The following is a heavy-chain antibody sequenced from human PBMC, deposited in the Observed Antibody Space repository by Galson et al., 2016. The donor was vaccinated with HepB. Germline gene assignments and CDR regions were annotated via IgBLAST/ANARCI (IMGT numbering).Heavy chain of an antibody. CDR1: GSSFTTYW. J-gene: IGHJ5*02. V-gene: IGHV5-10-1*01. D-gene: IGHD3-3*02. Sequence: QSGAEVKKPGESLRISCKGSGSSFTTYWITWVRQMPGKGLEWMGRIDPSNSYTNYSPSFQGHVTISVDKSIRTAYLQWSSLKASDTAMYYCARLTLGWFDPWGQGTLVTGSS. CDR3: ARLTLGWFDP. CDR2: IDPSNSYT.